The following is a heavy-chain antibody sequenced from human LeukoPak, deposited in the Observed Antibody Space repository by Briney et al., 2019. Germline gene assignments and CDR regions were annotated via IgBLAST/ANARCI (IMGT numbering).Heavy chain of an antibody. CDR1: GFTFSSYW. CDR3: ARERLQYSSARSGYYGMDV. J-gene: IGHJ6*02. Sequence: GGSLRLSCAASGFTFSSYWMSWVRRAPGKGPEWVANIKQDGSDKYYVDSVKGRFTISRDNAKNSLYLQMNNLRAEDTAVYYCARERLQYSSARSGYYGMDVWGQGTTVTVSS. V-gene: IGHV3-7*01. CDR2: IKQDGSDK. D-gene: IGHD6-19*01.